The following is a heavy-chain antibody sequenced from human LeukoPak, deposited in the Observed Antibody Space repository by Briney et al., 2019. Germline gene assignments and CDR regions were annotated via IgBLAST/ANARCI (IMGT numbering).Heavy chain of an antibody. J-gene: IGHJ3*02. Sequence: GGSLRLSCAASGFTFSSYAMSWVRQAPGKGLEWVSSISGRSTYIYYADSVKGRFTISRDNAKNSLYLQMNSLRAEDTAVYYCACGYSYGSDAFDIWGQGTMVSVSS. V-gene: IGHV3-21*01. CDR3: ACGYSYGSDAFDI. CDR1: GFTFSSYA. CDR2: ISGRSTYI. D-gene: IGHD5-18*01.